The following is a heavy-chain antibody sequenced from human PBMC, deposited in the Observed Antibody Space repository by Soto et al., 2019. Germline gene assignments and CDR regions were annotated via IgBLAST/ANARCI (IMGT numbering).Heavy chain of an antibody. CDR1: GGSVSSYY. D-gene: IGHD7-27*01. Sequence: QVQVQESGPGLVKTSETLSLTCTVSGGSVSSYYWNWIRQPPGKGLEWIGYAYYSGSTNYNPSLTSRVTISVDTSMNQFSLKLTSVTAADTAVYYCASRTGRNYYGMDVWGQGTTVTVSS. V-gene: IGHV4-59*02. CDR2: AYYSGST. J-gene: IGHJ6*02. CDR3: ASRTGRNYYGMDV.